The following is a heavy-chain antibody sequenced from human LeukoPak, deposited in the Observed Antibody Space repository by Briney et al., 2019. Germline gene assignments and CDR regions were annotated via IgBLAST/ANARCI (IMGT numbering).Heavy chain of an antibody. Sequence: GRSLRLSCAASGFTFSSYGMHWVRQAPGKGLEWVAVIWYDGSNKYYADSVKGRFTISRDNSKNTLYLQMNSLRAEDTAVYYCARVDGYADLDYWGQGTLVTVSS. J-gene: IGHJ4*02. D-gene: IGHD5-24*01. V-gene: IGHV3-33*01. CDR2: IWYDGSNK. CDR3: ARVDGYADLDY. CDR1: GFTFSSYG.